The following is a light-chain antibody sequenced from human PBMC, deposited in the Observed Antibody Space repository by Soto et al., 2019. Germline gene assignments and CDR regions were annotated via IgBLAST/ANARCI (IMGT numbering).Light chain of an antibody. CDR3: QQRHTWPTT. V-gene: IGKV3-11*01. CDR2: EAS. Sequence: DIVLTQSPATLSLSPGERATLSCKASQLINTYVAWYQHRPGQGPRPLIYEASKRATGIPARFSGSGSGTDFTPTISSLEPEDCGIYYCQQRHTWPTTFGGGAKVEI. CDR1: QLINTY. J-gene: IGKJ4*01.